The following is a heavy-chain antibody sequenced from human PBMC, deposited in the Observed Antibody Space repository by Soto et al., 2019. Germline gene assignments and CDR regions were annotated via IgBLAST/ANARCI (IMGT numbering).Heavy chain of an antibody. V-gene: IGHV3-74*01. CDR3: ARGGAMGVDY. J-gene: IGHJ4*02. Sequence: GGSLRLSCTASGFTFNTHWMHWVRQAPGKGLVWVSRIYFDGITTNYADSVKGRLTVSRDNAKNTVYLHVNTLRDEGTAVYYCARGGAMGVDYWGQGTLVTVSS. CDR2: IYFDGITT. D-gene: IGHD1-26*01. CDR1: GFTFNTHW.